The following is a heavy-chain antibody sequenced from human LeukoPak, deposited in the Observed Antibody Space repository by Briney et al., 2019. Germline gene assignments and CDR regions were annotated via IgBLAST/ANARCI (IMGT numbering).Heavy chain of an antibody. Sequence: PGGSLRLSCAASGFTLSNYAMSWVRRAPGKGLEWVSSVSGSSGSTYYVASVKGRFTISRDNSKNTLYLQMNGLRAEDTAVYYCARGRSITLLRGVAMSDGFDVWGQGAMVTVSS. CDR1: GFTLSNYA. CDR3: ARGRSITLLRGVAMSDGFDV. V-gene: IGHV3-23*01. CDR2: VSGSSGST. J-gene: IGHJ3*01. D-gene: IGHD3-10*01.